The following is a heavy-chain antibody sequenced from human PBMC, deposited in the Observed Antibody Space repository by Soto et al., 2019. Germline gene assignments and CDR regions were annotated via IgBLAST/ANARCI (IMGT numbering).Heavy chain of an antibody. CDR2: ISASGSTI. J-gene: IGHJ4*02. D-gene: IGHD5-18*01. Sequence: EVQLVESGGGLVQPGGSLRLSCAASGFTFSSYEMNWVRQAPGKGLEWVSYISASGSTIYYADSVKGRFTISRDNARNSLYLQMNSLRDEDTAVYYCARMWGGYSGYNYGADSWGQGTLVTVSS. CDR1: GFTFSSYE. CDR3: ARMWGGYSGYNYGADS. V-gene: IGHV3-48*03.